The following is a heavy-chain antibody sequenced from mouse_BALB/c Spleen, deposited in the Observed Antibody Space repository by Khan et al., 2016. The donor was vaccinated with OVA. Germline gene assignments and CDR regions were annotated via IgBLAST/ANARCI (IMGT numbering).Heavy chain of an antibody. CDR2: IYPGDGDT. Sequence: QVQLQQSGAELARPGASVKLSCKASGYSFTSYWMQWVKQRPGQGLEWIGAIYPGDGDTRYTQKFKGKATLTADITSSTAYMQLRSLASEDIANYYCARGRYGNWYFDVWGPGTTVTVSS. CDR1: GYSFTSYW. CDR3: ARGRYGNWYFDV. J-gene: IGHJ1*01. D-gene: IGHD2-1*01. V-gene: IGHV1-87*01.